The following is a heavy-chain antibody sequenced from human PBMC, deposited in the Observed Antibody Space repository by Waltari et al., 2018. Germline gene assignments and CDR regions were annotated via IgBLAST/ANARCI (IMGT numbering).Heavy chain of an antibody. V-gene: IGHV3-53*01. D-gene: IGHD2-15*01. CDR2: IYSGGNP. CDR3: ARARGSGGSCFSEY. Sequence: EVQLVESGGGLIQPGGSLRLSCAASGFNVSSNYMNWVRRAPGKGLEWVSLIYSGGNPYYADSVKGRFTISRDISKNTLYLQMNSLRAEDTAVYYCARARGSGGSCFSEYWGQGTLVTVSS. J-gene: IGHJ4*02. CDR1: GFNVSSNY.